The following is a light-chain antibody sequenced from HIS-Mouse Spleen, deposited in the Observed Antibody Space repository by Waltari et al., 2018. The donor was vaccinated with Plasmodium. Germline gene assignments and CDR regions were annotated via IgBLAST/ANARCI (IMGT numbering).Light chain of an antibody. Sequence: EIVLPKSPATLSLSPGERATLSCRASQSVSSYLAWYQQKPGQAPRLLIYDASNRATGIPARFSGSGSGTDFTLTISSLEPEDFAVYYCQQRSNWPRVLTFGGGTKVEIK. J-gene: IGKJ4*01. CDR3: QQRSNWPRVLT. CDR1: QSVSSY. V-gene: IGKV3-11*01. CDR2: DAS.